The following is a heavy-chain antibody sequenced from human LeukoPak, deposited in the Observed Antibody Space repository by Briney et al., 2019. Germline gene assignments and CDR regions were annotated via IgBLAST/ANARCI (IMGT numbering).Heavy chain of an antibody. CDR2: ISWNSGSI. D-gene: IGHD2-21*02. CDR3: AKGSYGGDYAFDY. J-gene: IGHJ4*02. CDR1: GFTFDDYA. Sequence: GRSLRLSCAASGFTFDDYAMHWVRQAPGKGLEWVSGISWNSGSIGYADSVKGRFTIPRDNAKNSLYLQMNSLRAEDTALYYCAKGSYGGDYAFDYWGQGTLVTVSS. V-gene: IGHV3-9*01.